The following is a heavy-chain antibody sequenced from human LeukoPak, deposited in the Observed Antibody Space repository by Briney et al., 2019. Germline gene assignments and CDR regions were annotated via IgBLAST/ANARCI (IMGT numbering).Heavy chain of an antibody. Sequence: SETLSLTCTVSGGSISGYYWSWIRQPPGKGLEWIGYIYYSGSTNYNPSLKSRVTISVDTSKNQFSLKLSSVTAADTAVYYCARGKGFYCSGGSCYPSIFFNYWGQGTLVTVSS. CDR1: GGSISGYY. D-gene: IGHD2-15*01. CDR3: ARGKGFYCSGGSCYPSIFFNY. CDR2: IYYSGST. V-gene: IGHV4-59*01. J-gene: IGHJ4*02.